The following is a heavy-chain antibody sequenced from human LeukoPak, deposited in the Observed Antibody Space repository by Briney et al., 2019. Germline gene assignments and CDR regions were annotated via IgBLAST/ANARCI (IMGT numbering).Heavy chain of an antibody. CDR3: ARQSPTDNWFDP. V-gene: IGHV5-10-1*01. CDR1: GYSFTSYW. Sequence: PGESLKISCKGSGYSFTSYWISWVRQMPGKGLEWMGRIDPSDSYTNYSPSFQGHVTISADKSISTAYLQWSSLHAADTAMYYCARQSPTDNWFDPWGQGTLVTVSS. J-gene: IGHJ5*02. CDR2: IDPSDSYT.